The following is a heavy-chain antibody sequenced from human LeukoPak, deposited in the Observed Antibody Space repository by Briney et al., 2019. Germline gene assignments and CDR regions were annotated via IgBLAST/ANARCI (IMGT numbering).Heavy chain of an antibody. CDR2: INPSGGST. J-gene: IGHJ4*02. CDR1: GYTFTSYY. V-gene: IGHV1-46*01. Sequence: ASVKVSCKASGYTFTSYYMHWVRQAPGQGLEWMGIINPSGGSTSYAQKFRGRVTMTRDTSTSTVYMELSSLRSEDTAVYYCARGPRLGRSSGYYYLNNWGQGTLVTVSS. D-gene: IGHD3-22*01. CDR3: ARGPRLGRSSGYYYLNN.